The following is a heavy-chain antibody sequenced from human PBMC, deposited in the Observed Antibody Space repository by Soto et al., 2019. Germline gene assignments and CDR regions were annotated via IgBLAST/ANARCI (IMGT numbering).Heavy chain of an antibody. CDR3: AKGWNYDFWRGYSVRFDN. J-gene: IGHJ4*02. CDR1: GVTFSSYA. D-gene: IGHD3-3*01. V-gene: IGHV3-23*01. CDR2: ISGSGGST. Sequence: PGGSLRLSCAASGVTFSSYAMNWVRQAPGKGLEWVSGISGSGGSTYYADSVKGRFTISRDNSKNTLYLQMSSLRAEDTAVFYCAKGWNYDFWRGYSVRFDNWGQGTLVTVSS.